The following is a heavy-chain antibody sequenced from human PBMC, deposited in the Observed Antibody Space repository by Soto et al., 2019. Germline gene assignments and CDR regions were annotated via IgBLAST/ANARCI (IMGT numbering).Heavy chain of an antibody. J-gene: IGHJ4*02. CDR1: GFTFSDHY. CDR2: IRNKANSYST. Sequence: EVQLVESGGGLVQPGGSLRLSCAASGFTFSDHYVDWVRQAPGKGLEWVARIRNKANSYSTEYAASAKGRFTISRDDSRNLGYLQMSSLKTEDTAVYYCARIRLGSYALKSFDYWGQGTLVTVSP. D-gene: IGHD1-26*01. V-gene: IGHV3-72*01. CDR3: ARIRLGSYALKSFDY.